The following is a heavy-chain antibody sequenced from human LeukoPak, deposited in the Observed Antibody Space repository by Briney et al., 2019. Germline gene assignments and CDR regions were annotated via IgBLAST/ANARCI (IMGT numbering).Heavy chain of an antibody. CDR1: GFTFSSYA. Sequence: GGSLRLSCAASGFTFSSYAMSWVRQAPGKGLEWVSGISGSSGSTYYADSVKGRFTISRDNSKNTLYLQMNSLRAEDTAVYYCARDEWGDAFDIWGQGTMVTVFS. J-gene: IGHJ3*02. V-gene: IGHV3-23*01. CDR2: ISGSSGST. CDR3: ARDEWGDAFDI. D-gene: IGHD1-26*01.